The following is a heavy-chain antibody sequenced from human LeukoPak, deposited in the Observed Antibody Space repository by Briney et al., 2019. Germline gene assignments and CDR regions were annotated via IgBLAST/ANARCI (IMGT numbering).Heavy chain of an antibody. CDR2: ISGSSSHV. V-gene: IGHV3-21*01. CDR3: ARDQYYSDSSGYPYDI. J-gene: IGHJ3*02. CDR1: GFSFSIYN. D-gene: IGHD3-22*01. Sequence: GGSLRLSCEASGFSFSIYNMNWVRLAPGKGLEWVSSISGSSSHVWYADSVKGRFTSSRDNAKNSLYLQMSSLRVEDTAVYYCARDQYYSDSSGYPYDIWGQGTMVTVS.